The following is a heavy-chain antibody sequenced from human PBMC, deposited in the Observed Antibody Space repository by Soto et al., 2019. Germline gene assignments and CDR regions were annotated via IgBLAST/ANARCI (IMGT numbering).Heavy chain of an antibody. V-gene: IGHV4-34*01. J-gene: IGHJ4*02. CDR2: INHSGST. CDR3: ARVSGWYDLDY. D-gene: IGHD6-19*01. Sequence: QVQLQQWGAGLLKPSETLSLTCAVYGGSFSGYYWSWIRQPPGKGLEWIGEINHSGSTNYNPSLKSRVTISVDTSKNQCALKLSSVTAADTAVYYCARVSGWYDLDYWGQGTLVTVSS. CDR1: GGSFSGYY.